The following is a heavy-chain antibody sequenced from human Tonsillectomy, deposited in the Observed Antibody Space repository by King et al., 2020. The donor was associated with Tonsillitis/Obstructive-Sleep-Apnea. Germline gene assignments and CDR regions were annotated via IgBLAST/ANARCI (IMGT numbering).Heavy chain of an antibody. Sequence: VQLVESGGGLVQPGGSLRLSCAASEFTFSSYVISWVRQAPGKGLEWVSAISGSGGNTYYADSVKGRFTISRDNSKNKLYLQMNSLRAEDTAVYYCCVLPLGYDFWSGYDYWGQGTLVTVSS. CDR3: CVLPLGYDFWSGYDY. CDR1: EFTFSSYV. D-gene: IGHD3-3*01. J-gene: IGHJ4*02. CDR2: ISGSGGNT. V-gene: IGHV3-23*04.